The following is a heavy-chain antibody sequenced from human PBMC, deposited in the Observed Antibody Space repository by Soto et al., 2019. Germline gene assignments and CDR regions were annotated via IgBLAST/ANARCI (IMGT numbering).Heavy chain of an antibody. CDR2: SSAYKGNT. J-gene: IGHJ4*02. CDR1: LYTHTSYV. Sequence: AAVKDTCMASLYTHTSYVIYGVGPAPGQGLEWRGWSSAYKGNTNYAQKLQGRVTMTTDTSTSTAYMELRSLRSDDTAVYYCARVVGARGLDYWGQGTLVTVSS. CDR3: ARVVGARGLDY. V-gene: IGHV1-18*04. D-gene: IGHD1-26*01.